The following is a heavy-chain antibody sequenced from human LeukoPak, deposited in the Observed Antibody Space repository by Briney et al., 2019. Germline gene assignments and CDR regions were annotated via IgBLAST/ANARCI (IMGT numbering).Heavy chain of an antibody. V-gene: IGHV3-23*01. CDR2: ISGSGGST. CDR3: AKDRPSNYALDYCYYYGMDV. Sequence: HPGGSLRLSCAASGFTFSSYAMSWVRQAPGKGLEWVSAISGSGGSTYYADSVKGQFTISRDNSKNTLYLQMNSLRAEDTAVYYCAKDRPSNYALDYCYYYGMDVWGQGTTVTVSS. CDR1: GFTFSSYA. D-gene: IGHD1-7*01. J-gene: IGHJ6*02.